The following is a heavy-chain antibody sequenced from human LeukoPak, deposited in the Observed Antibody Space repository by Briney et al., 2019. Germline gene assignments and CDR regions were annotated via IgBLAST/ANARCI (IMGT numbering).Heavy chain of an antibody. J-gene: IGHJ4*02. CDR3: ASTVAYCSGGSCYGYFDY. D-gene: IGHD2-15*01. V-gene: IGHV4-59*08. CDR2: IYYSGST. CDR1: GGSISSYY. Sequence: SETLSLTCTVSGGSISSYYWSWLRQPPGKGLEWFGCIYYSGSTNNNPSLKSRVTISVDTSKNQFSLKLSSVTAADTAMYYCASTVAYCSGGSCYGYFDYWGQGTLVTVSS.